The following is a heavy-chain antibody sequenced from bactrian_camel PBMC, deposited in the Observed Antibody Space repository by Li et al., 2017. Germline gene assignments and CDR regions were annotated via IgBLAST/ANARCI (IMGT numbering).Heavy chain of an antibody. J-gene: IGHJ4*01. D-gene: IGHD6*01. CDR3: AARVDLFCSVARTGWPTH. CDR2: IEYGGGT. CDR1: GVTPRSSYC. V-gene: IGHV3S55*01. Sequence: QLVESGGGSVQAGGSLRLSCAYSGVTPRSSYCMGWFRQTPGSERQGVARIEYGGGTTYSDFVKGRFTMASGDTKNSLILQMNSLKPEDTGMYTCAARVDLFCSVARTGWPTHWGQGTQVTVS.